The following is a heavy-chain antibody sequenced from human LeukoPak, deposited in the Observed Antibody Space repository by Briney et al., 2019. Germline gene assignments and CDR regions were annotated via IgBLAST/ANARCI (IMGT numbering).Heavy chain of an antibody. J-gene: IGHJ4*02. D-gene: IGHD5-24*01. Sequence: SETLSLTCAVYGGSFSGYYWSWIRQPPGKGLEWIGEINHSGSANYNPSLKSRVTISVDTSKNQFSLKLSSVTAADTAVYYCARGRRWLQLGYFDYWGQGTLVTVSS. CDR1: GGSFSGYY. CDR3: ARGRRWLQLGYFDY. CDR2: INHSGSA. V-gene: IGHV4-34*01.